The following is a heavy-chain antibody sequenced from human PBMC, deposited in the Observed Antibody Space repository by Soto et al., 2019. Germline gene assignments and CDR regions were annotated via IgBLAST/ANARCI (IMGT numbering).Heavy chain of an antibody. Sequence: EVQLLESGGGLVQHGGSLRLSCAASGLTFSSSAMSWVRQAPGKGLEWVSSISGSGWSTYYAVSVKGRFTMYRDNSKNTLYLQMNSLRDEDTAVYYCAKGSSWNSYTLDYWGQGTLVTVSS. D-gene: IGHD1-7*01. J-gene: IGHJ4*02. CDR1: GLTFSSSA. V-gene: IGHV3-23*01. CDR2: ISGSGWST. CDR3: AKGSSWNSYTLDY.